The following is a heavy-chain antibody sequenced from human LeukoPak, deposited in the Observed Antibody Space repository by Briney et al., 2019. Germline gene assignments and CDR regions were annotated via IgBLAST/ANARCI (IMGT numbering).Heavy chain of an antibody. J-gene: IGHJ5*02. CDR3: ARDLPESQLFDP. Sequence: PSETLSLTCNVYDGSFRGYYWSWIRQPPGKGLEWIGEINRGGSTNYNPSLKSRVTISVDTSKNQFSLKLSSVTAADTAVYYCARDLPESQLFDPWGQGTLVTVSS. D-gene: IGHD2-2*01. CDR1: DGSFRGYY. V-gene: IGHV4-34*01. CDR2: INRGGST.